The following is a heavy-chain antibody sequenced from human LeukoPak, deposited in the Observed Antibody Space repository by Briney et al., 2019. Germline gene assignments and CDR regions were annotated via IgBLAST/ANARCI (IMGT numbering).Heavy chain of an antibody. CDR1: GYTFTGYY. D-gene: IGHD6-13*01. CDR2: ISAYNGNT. CDR3: ATERFRDGLIAAAGH. V-gene: IGHV1-18*04. Sequence: ASVKVSRKASGYTFTGYYMHWVRQAPGQGLEWMGWISAYNGNTNYAQKFQGRVTMTEDTSTDTAYMELSSLRSEDTAVYYCATERFRDGLIAAAGHWGQGTLVTVSS. J-gene: IGHJ4*02.